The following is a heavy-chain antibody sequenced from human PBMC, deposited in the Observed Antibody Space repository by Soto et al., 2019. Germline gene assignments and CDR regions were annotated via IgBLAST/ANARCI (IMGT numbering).Heavy chain of an antibody. Sequence: QITLKESGPTLVKPTQTLTLTCTFSGFSLSTSGVGVAWIRQPPGKTLEWLALIYWDDDKRYSPSLKSRLTITKDNSKNQVVLTVTNMDPVDTATYYCAYSRLPSTVTTSAEFFQHWGQGTLVTVSS. D-gene: IGHD4-17*01. J-gene: IGHJ1*01. CDR1: GFSLSTSGVG. CDR2: IYWDDDK. CDR3: AYSRLPSTVTTSAEFFQH. V-gene: IGHV2-5*02.